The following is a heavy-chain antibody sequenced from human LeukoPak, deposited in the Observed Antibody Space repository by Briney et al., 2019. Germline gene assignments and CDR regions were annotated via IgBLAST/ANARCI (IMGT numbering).Heavy chain of an antibody. CDR3: AREGEVTAHFDY. J-gene: IGHJ4*02. CDR1: GFTFSSYA. D-gene: IGHD2-21*02. V-gene: IGHV3-30-3*01. CDR2: ISYDGSNK. Sequence: GGSLRLSCAASGFTFSSYAMHWVRQAPGKGLEWVAVISYDGSNKYYADSVKGRFTISRDNSKNTLYLQMNSLRAEDTAVYYCAREGEVTAHFDYWGQGTLVTVSS.